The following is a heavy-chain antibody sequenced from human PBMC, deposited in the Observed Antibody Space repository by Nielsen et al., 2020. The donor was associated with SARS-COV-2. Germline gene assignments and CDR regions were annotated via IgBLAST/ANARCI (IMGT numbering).Heavy chain of an antibody. CDR3: AKGALRFGELFRFDY. Sequence: GESLKISCAASGFTFDDYAMSWVRQAPGKGLEWVSAISGSGGSTYYADSVKGRFTISRDNSKNTLYLQMNSLRAEDTAVYYCAKGALRFGELFRFDYWGQGTLVTVSS. D-gene: IGHD3-10*01. J-gene: IGHJ4*02. CDR1: GFTFDDYA. CDR2: ISGSGGST. V-gene: IGHV3-23*01.